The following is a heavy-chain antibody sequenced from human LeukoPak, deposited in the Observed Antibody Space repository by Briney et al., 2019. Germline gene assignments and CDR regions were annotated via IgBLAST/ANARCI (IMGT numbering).Heavy chain of an antibody. J-gene: IGHJ3*02. Sequence: PGGSLRLSCAASGFTFSSYDMHWVRQATGKGLEWVSAIGTAGDTYYPGSVKGRFTISRDNSKNTLYLQMNSLRAEDTAVYYCALHGGSIWGQGTMVTVSS. CDR3: ALHGGSI. CDR2: IGTAGDT. CDR1: GFTFSSYD. V-gene: IGHV3-13*01. D-gene: IGHD6-25*01.